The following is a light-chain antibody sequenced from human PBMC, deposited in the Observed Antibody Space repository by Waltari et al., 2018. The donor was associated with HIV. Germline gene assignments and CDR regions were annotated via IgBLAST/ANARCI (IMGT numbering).Light chain of an antibody. Sequence: QSALTQPPSASGSPGQSVTISCTGTSSDVGGYNYVSWYQQHPGKAPKLMIYEVSKRPSGVPDRFSGSKSGNTASLTVSGLQAEDEADYYCSSRAGGDNYVFGTGTRVSVL. J-gene: IGLJ1*01. V-gene: IGLV2-8*01. CDR3: SSRAGGDNYV. CDR2: EVS. CDR1: SSDVGGYNY.